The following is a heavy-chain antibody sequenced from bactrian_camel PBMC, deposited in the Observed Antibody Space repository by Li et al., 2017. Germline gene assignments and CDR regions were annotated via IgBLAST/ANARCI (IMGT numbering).Heavy chain of an antibody. CDR3: AADRALDDDCYVGSLYTDFAY. J-gene: IGHJ6*01. V-gene: IGHV3S59*01. D-gene: IGHD3*01. Sequence: DVQLVESGGGSVQAGGSLRLSCAASGYTYNRNCMAWFRQAPGKEREGVASIWTYDGRTSFADSVKGRFTVSRDNANSTLYLQMNNLKPEDTAMYYCAADRALDDDCYVGSLYTDFAYWGQGTQVTVS. CDR2: IWTYDGRT. CDR1: GYTYNRNC.